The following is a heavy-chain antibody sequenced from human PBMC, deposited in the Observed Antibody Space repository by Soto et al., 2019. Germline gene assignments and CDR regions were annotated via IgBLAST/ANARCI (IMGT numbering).Heavy chain of an antibody. Sequence: PGGSLRLSGAASGFTFSSYSISWVRQAPGKGLEWVSAISGSGGSTYYADSVKGRFTISRDNSKNTLYLQMNSLRAEDTAVYYCGNLVPFWEWSAVGAFDSLGQGTLVPVSS. CDR2: ISGSGGST. CDR1: GFTFSSYS. D-gene: IGHD3-3*01. J-gene: IGHJ4*02. CDR3: GNLVPFWEWSAVGAFDS. V-gene: IGHV3-23*01.